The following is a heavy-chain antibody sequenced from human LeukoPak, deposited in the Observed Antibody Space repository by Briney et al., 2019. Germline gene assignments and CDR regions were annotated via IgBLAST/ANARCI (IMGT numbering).Heavy chain of an antibody. CDR2: INHSGST. V-gene: IGHV4-34*01. D-gene: IGHD5-18*01. J-gene: IGHJ4*02. Sequence: SETLSLTCAVYGGSFSGYYWSWIRQPPGKGLEWIGEINHSGSTNYNPSLKSRVTISVDTSKNQFSLKLSSVTAADTTVYYCASSPERYSYGRELYYFDYWGQGTLVTVSS. CDR3: ASSPERYSYGRELYYFDY. CDR1: GGSFSGYY.